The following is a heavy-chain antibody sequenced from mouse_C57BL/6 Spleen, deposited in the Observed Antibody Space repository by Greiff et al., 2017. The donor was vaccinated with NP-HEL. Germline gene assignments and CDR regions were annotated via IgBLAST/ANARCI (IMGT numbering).Heavy chain of an antibody. D-gene: IGHD1-1*01. CDR3: ARGGTTVVAGDY. Sequence: VQLQQSGAELVKPGASVKISCKASGYAFSSYWMNWVKQRPGKGLEWIGQIYPGDGDTTYNGKFKGKATLTADKSSSTAYMQLSSLTSEDSAVYFCARGGTTVVAGDYWGQGTTLTVSS. CDR1: GYAFSSYW. J-gene: IGHJ2*01. CDR2: IYPGDGDT. V-gene: IGHV1-80*01.